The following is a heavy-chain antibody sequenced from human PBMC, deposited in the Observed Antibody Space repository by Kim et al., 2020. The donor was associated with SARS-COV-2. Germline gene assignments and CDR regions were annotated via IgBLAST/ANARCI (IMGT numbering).Heavy chain of an antibody. V-gene: IGHV5-10-1*01. D-gene: IGHD6-6*01. CDR2: IDLSDSYA. CDR1: GYSFTSYW. Sequence: GESLKISCKGSGYSFTSYWISWVRQMPGKGLEWMGRIDLSDSYAKYSPSFQGHVNISTDKSISTAYLQWSSLKASDTAMYYCARHGHEYSTSSYYYYGMDVWGLGTTVTVSS. CDR3: ARHGHEYSTSSYYYYGMDV. J-gene: IGHJ6*02.